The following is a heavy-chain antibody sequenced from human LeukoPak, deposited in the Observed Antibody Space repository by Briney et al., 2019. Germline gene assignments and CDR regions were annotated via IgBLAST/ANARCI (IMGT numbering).Heavy chain of an antibody. CDR2: MNPNSGNT. Sequence: ASVKVSCKASGYTFTSYDINWVRQATGQGLEWMGWMNPNSGNTGYAQKFQGRVTMTRNTSISTAYMELSSLRSEDTAVYYCARVPRYCSGGSCQRHPGDYYYYGMDVWGQGTTVTVSS. CDR3: ARVPRYCSGGSCQRHPGDYYYYGMDV. D-gene: IGHD2-15*01. CDR1: GYTFTSYD. J-gene: IGHJ6*02. V-gene: IGHV1-8*01.